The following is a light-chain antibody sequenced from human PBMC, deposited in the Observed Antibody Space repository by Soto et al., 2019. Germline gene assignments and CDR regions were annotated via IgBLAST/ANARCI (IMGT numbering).Light chain of an antibody. CDR1: QSVTSRY. CDR3: QHYSRGPPQFT. CDR2: GAS. V-gene: IGKV3-20*01. Sequence: EIVLTQSPGTLSLSPGERATLSCRASQSVTSRYLAGYQQRPGPAPRLIIFGASYKATGIPDRFSGSGSGTDFTLTINRLEPQDFALYYCQHYSRGPPQFTFGPVTNVD. J-gene: IGKJ3*01.